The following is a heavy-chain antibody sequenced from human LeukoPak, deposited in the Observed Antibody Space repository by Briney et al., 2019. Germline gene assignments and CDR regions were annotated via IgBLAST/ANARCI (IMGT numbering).Heavy chain of an antibody. Sequence: EGSMSLSCEASGFIFSRYGMHWVRQAPGKGLERVAVIWDDGSNKFYGDSVKGRFTVSRDNSKNMLYLQLNSLSAEDTAVYYCARRADYGDYFDSWGQETLVSVSS. D-gene: IGHD4-17*01. CDR1: GFIFSRYG. J-gene: IGHJ4*02. CDR3: ARRADYGDYFDS. CDR2: IWDDGSNK. V-gene: IGHV3-33*01.